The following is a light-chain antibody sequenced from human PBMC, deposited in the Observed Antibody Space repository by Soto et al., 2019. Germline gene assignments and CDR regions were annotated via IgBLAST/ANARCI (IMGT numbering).Light chain of an antibody. CDR1: SSAVGGYNY. CDR3: SSYTGSSTLWV. CDR2: EVS. J-gene: IGLJ3*02. V-gene: IGLV2-14*01. Sequence: QSALTQPASVSGSPGQSITISCTGTSSAVGGYNYVSWYQQHPGKAPKLLIYEVSYRPSGVSIRFSGSKSGNTASLTISGLQAEDEADYYCSSYTGSSTLWVFGGGTKLTVL.